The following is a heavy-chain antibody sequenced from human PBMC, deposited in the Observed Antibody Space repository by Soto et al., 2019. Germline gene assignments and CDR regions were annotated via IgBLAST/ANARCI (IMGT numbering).Heavy chain of an antibody. V-gene: IGHV3-72*01. CDR2: TRNKANSYTT. CDR1: GFTFSDHY. Sequence: PGGSLRLSCAASGFTFSDHYMDWVRQAPGKGLEWVGRTRNKANSYTTEYAASVKGRFTISRDDSKNSLYLQMNSLKTEDTAVYYCVRGLAAAGGAWFDPWGQGTLVTVSS. CDR3: VRGLAAAGGAWFDP. J-gene: IGHJ5*02. D-gene: IGHD6-13*01.